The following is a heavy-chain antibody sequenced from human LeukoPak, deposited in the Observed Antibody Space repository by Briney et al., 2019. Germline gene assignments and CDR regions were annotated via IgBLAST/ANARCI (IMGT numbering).Heavy chain of an antibody. CDR2: ISGSGGST. J-gene: IGHJ4*02. CDR3: AKDVVGATATDLDY. D-gene: IGHD1-26*01. V-gene: IGHV3-23*01. CDR1: GFTFSSYA. Sequence: PGGSLRLSCAASGFTFSSYAMSWVRQAPGKGLEWVSAISGSGGSTYYADSVKGRFTISRDNSKNTLYLQMNSLRAEDTAVYYCAKDVVGATATDLDYWGQGTLVTVSS.